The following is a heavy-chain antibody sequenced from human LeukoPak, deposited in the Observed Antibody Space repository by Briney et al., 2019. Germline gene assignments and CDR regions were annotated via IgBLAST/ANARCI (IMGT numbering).Heavy chain of an antibody. D-gene: IGHD1-26*01. Sequence: GGSLRLSCVGSGISFSTSWMSWVRQAPGRGLEWVANVKEDGSETYYMDSVEGRFTISRDNSKNTLYLQMNSLRAEDTAVYYCAKDSGSYYYFDYWGQGTLVTVSS. J-gene: IGHJ4*02. CDR2: VKEDGSET. V-gene: IGHV3-7*03. CDR1: GISFSTSW. CDR3: AKDSGSYYYFDY.